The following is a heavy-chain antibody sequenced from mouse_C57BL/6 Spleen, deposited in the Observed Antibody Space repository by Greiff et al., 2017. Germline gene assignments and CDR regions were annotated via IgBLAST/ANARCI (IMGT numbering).Heavy chain of an antibody. J-gene: IGHJ2*01. D-gene: IGHD1-1*01. CDR3: ARYGLLRYYFDY. V-gene: IGHV1-53*01. CDR1: GYTFTSYW. Sequence: QVHVKQPGTELVKPGASVKLSCKASGYTFTSYWMHWVKQRPGQGLEWIGNINPSNGGTNYNEKFKSKATLTVDKSSSTAYMQLSSLTSEDSAVYDCARYGLLRYYFDYGGQGTTLTVSS. CDR2: INPSNGGT.